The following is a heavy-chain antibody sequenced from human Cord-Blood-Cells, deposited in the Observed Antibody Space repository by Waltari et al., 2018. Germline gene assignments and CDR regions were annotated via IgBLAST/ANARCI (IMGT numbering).Heavy chain of an antibody. CDR1: GGSISSYY. D-gene: IGHD2-2*01. CDR3: ARGGGYCSSTSCYAFDI. J-gene: IGHJ3*02. Sequence: QVQLQESGPGLVKPSETLSLTCTVSGGSISSYYWSWIRQPPGKGLEWIGYSYYSGSTNTTPALKSRVTISVDTSKNQFSLKLSSVTAADTAGYYCARGGGYCSSTSCYAFDIWGQGTMVTVSS. CDR2: SYYSGST. V-gene: IGHV4-59*01.